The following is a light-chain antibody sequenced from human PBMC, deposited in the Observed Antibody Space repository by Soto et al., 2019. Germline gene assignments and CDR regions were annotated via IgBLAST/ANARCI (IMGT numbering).Light chain of an antibody. J-gene: IGKJ1*01. CDR1: PSVSSH. CDR3: QQYNNWPPET. V-gene: IGKV3-15*01. CDR2: GAS. Sequence: EIVVKQSSAHLFVSPGERSPLFFRASPSVSSHLAWYQQKPGQAPRLLIYGASTRATGIPARFSGSGSGTEFTLTISSLQSEDFAVYYCQQYNNWPPETFGQGTKVEIK.